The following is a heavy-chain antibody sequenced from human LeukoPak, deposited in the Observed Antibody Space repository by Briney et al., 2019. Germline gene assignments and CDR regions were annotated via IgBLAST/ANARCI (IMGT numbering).Heavy chain of an antibody. CDR1: GYTFTSYY. Sequence: ASVKVSCKASGYTFTSYYMYWVRQAPGQGLEWMGIINPNSGNTGYAQKFQGRVTMTRNTSISTAYMELSSLRSEDTAVYYGARGEGEYGDYVSDWFDPWGQGTLVTVSS. J-gene: IGHJ5*02. V-gene: IGHV1-8*02. D-gene: IGHD4-17*01. CDR3: ARGEGEYGDYVSDWFDP. CDR2: INPNSGNT.